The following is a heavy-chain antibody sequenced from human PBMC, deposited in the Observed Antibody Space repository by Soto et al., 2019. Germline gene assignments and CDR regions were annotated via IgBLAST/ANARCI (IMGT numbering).Heavy chain of an antibody. Sequence: QVQLAESGGGVVQPGRSLRPSCAASGFTFSSYAMHWVRQAPGKGLEWVAIISYDGSNKDYADSVKGRFTISRDNSKNTLYLQMNSLRPEDTAVYYCARDRSSSGWYEDYWGQGTRVTVSS. CDR1: GFTFSSYA. CDR3: ARDRSSSGWYEDY. CDR2: ISYDGSNK. D-gene: IGHD6-19*01. V-gene: IGHV3-30-3*01. J-gene: IGHJ4*02.